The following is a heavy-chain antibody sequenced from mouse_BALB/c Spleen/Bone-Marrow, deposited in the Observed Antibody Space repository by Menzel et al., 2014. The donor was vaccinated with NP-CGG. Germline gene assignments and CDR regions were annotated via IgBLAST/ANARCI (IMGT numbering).Heavy chain of an antibody. D-gene: IGHD2-14*01. CDR3: ASYRYAWYFDV. J-gene: IGHJ1*01. CDR1: GFNIKDTY. V-gene: IGHV14-3*02. Sequence: EVQLQQSGAELVKPGASVKLSCTASGFNIKDTYMHWVKQRPEQGLEWIGRIDPANGNTKYDPKFQGKATITADTSSNTAYQQLSSLTSEDTAVYYCASYRYAWYFDVWGAGTTVTVSS. CDR2: IDPANGNT.